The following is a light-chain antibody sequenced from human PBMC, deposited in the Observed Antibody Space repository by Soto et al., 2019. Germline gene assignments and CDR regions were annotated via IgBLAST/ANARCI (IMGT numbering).Light chain of an antibody. CDR3: QQYGSSPYT. CDR1: QSVSSSY. J-gene: IGKJ2*01. CDR2: GAS. Sequence: EMVLTQSPGTLSLSPGERATLSCRASQSVSSSYLAWYQQKPGQAPRLLIYGASSSATGIPASFSGSGSGTDFTLTTSRLEPEDFAVYDFQQYGSSPYTFGQGTKLEIK. V-gene: IGKV3-20*01.